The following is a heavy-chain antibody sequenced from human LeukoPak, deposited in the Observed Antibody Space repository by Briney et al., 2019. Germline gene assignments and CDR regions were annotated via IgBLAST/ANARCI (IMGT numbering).Heavy chain of an antibody. D-gene: IGHD3-10*01. CDR2: MNPNSGGT. CDR3: ARVTFGSGNYFREYRFDP. Sequence: GASVKVSCKASGYTFSGYYMHWVRQAPGQGLEWMGWMNPNSGGTNFTEKFQGRVTMTRDTSLNTAYMELTSLTSDDTAVYYCARVTFGSGNYFREYRFDPWGQGTLVIVSS. J-gene: IGHJ5*02. CDR1: GYTFSGYY. V-gene: IGHV1-2*02.